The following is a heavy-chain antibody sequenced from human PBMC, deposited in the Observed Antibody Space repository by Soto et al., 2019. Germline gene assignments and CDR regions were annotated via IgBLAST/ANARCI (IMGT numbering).Heavy chain of an antibody. J-gene: IGHJ5*02. Sequence: QVQLVQSGAEVKKPGAPVKVSCKASGYTFTSYDINWVRQATGQGLEWMGWMNPNSGNTGYPHKFQGRVTMTRNSSISTAYMELSSLRSKDTAVYYCARGRGMITFGGVNRYYPSGHVTLVTVSS. CDR2: MNPNSGNT. CDR3: ARGRGMITFGGVNRYYP. CDR1: GYTFTSYD. V-gene: IGHV1-8*01. D-gene: IGHD3-16*01.